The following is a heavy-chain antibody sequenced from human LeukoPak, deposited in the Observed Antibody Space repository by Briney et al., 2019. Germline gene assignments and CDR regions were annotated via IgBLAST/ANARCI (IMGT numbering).Heavy chain of an antibody. Sequence: GGSLRLSCGASGFTFSSYWMHWVRQAPGKGLVWVSRINNDGSSTSYADSVQGRYTISRDSAKNTLYLQMNSLRAEDTALYYCARVARGDYYYYYMDVWGKGTTVTVSS. J-gene: IGHJ6*03. CDR3: ARVARGDYYYYYMDV. D-gene: IGHD3-10*01. CDR2: INNDGSST. V-gene: IGHV3-74*01. CDR1: GFTFSSYW.